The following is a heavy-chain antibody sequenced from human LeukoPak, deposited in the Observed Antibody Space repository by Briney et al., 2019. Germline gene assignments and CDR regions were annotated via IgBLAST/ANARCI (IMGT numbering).Heavy chain of an antibody. CDR1: GFTFSDYW. J-gene: IGHJ4*02. CDR3: ARVGYNYGYDY. D-gene: IGHD5-18*01. V-gene: IGHV3-74*01. CDR2: INGDGSST. Sequence: GGSLRLSCAASGFTFSDYWMHWVRQAPGKGLVWVSRINGDGSSTSYADSVKGRFTTSRDNAKNTLYLQMNSLRAEDTALYYCARVGYNYGYDYWGQGNLVIVSS.